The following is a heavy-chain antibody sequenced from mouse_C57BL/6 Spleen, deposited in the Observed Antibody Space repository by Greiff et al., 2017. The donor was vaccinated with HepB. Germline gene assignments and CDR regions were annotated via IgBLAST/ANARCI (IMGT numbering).Heavy chain of an antibody. V-gene: IGHV1-5*01. Sequence: VQLQQSGTVLARPGASVKMSCKTSGYTFTSYWMHWVKQRPGQGLEWIGAIYPGNSDTSYNQKFKGKAKLTAVTSASTAYMELSSLTNEDSAVYYCTQDPPDYGSSSWFAYWGQGTLVTVSA. D-gene: IGHD1-1*01. CDR1: GYTFTSYW. CDR3: TQDPPDYGSSSWFAY. J-gene: IGHJ3*01. CDR2: IYPGNSDT.